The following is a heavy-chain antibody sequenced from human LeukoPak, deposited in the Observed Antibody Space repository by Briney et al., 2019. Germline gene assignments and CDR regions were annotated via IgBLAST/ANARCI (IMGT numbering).Heavy chain of an antibody. CDR1: GGSFSGYY. Sequence: SETLSLTCAVYGGSFSGYYWSWIRQPPGKGLEWIGEINHSGSTNYDPSLKSRVTISVDTSKNQFSLKLSSVTAADTAVYYCARDRRQGYSYGFYYYYGMDVWGQGTTVTVSS. CDR3: ARDRRQGYSYGFYYYYGMDV. V-gene: IGHV4-34*01. D-gene: IGHD5-18*01. J-gene: IGHJ6*02. CDR2: INHSGST.